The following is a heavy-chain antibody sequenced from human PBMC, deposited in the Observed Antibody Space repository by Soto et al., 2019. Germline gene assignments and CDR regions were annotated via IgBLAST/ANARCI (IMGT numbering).Heavy chain of an antibody. CDR1: GFTFSSYA. V-gene: IGHV3-23*01. CDR2: IGGSGGST. J-gene: IGHJ6*02. Sequence: EVQLLESGGGLGQPGGSLRLSCAASGFTFSSYAMSWVRQAPGKGLEWVSAIGGSGGSTFYADSVKGRFTISRDNSKNTLYLQMSSLRAEDTALYYCAKGYGMDVWGHGTTVTVSS. CDR3: AKGYGMDV.